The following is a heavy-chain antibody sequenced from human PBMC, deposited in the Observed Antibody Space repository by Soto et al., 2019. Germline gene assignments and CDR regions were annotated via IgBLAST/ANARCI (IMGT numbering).Heavy chain of an antibody. CDR2: IYYSGST. D-gene: IGHD1-7*01. V-gene: IGHV4-31*03. J-gene: IGHJ6*02. Sequence: QVQLQESGPGLVKPSQTLSLTCTVSGGSISSGGYYWSWIRQHPGKGLEWIGYIYYSGSTYYNPSLKSRVTISVDTSKNQFSLKLSSVTAADTAVYYCAMRITGTTTSYYYGMDVWGQGTTVTVSS. CDR3: AMRITGTTTSYYYGMDV. CDR1: GGSISSGGYY.